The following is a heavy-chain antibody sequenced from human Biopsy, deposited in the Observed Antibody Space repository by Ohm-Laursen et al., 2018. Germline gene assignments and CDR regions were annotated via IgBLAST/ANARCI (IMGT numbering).Heavy chain of an antibody. CDR2: IYPNSGDT. Sequence: ASVKVSCKASGDAFIGYDLHWVRQAPGQGLEWMGSIYPNSGDTDFAQKFQGRVSMTRDTSVSTAYLELSSLRSDDTAIYYCARDLLEWSLPSWGQGTLVTVSS. CDR3: ARDLLEWSLPS. V-gene: IGHV1-2*02. CDR1: GDAFIGYD. D-gene: IGHD3-3*01. J-gene: IGHJ4*02.